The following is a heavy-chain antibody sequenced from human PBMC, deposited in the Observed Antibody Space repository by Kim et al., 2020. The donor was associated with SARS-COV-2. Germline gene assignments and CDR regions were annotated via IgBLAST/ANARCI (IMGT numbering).Heavy chain of an antibody. V-gene: IGHV3-21*01. J-gene: IGHJ6*02. Sequence: GGSLRLSCAASGFTFSSYSMNWVRQAPGKGLEWVSSISSSSSYIYYADSVKGRFTISRDNAKNSLYLQMNSLRAEDTAVYYCARGRSSSWYRGGYYYYYGMDVWGQGTTVTVSS. CDR3: ARGRSSSWYRGGYYYYYGMDV. CDR2: ISSSSSYI. CDR1: GFTFSSYS. D-gene: IGHD6-13*01.